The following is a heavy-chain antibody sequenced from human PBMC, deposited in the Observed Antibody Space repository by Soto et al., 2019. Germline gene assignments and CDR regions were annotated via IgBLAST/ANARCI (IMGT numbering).Heavy chain of an antibody. CDR2: IYYSGST. CDR3: ARDAGTMARGARAYYFDY. Sequence: SETLSLTCTVSGGSISSGGYYWSWIRQHPGKGLEWIGYIYYSGSTYYNPSLKSRVTISVDTSKNQFSLKLSSVTAADTAVYYCARDAGTMARGARAYYFDYWGQGTLVTVSS. CDR1: GGSISSGGYY. V-gene: IGHV4-31*03. J-gene: IGHJ4*02. D-gene: IGHD3-10*01.